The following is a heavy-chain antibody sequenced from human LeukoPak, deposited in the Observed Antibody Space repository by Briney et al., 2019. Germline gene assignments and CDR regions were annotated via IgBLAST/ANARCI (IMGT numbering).Heavy chain of an antibody. CDR1: GYTFTGYY. V-gene: IGHV1-2*02. J-gene: IGHJ4*02. Sequence: GASVKVSCKASGYTFTGYYMHWVRQAPGQGLEWMGWINPNSGGTNYAQKCEGRVTMARDTSISTAYMELSRLTSDDTAVYYCVRIAAAAPDYWGQGTLVTVSS. CDR2: INPNSGGT. CDR3: VRIAAAAPDY. D-gene: IGHD6-13*01.